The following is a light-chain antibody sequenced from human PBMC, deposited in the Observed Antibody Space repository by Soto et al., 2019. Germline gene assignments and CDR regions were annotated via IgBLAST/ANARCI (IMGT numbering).Light chain of an antibody. J-gene: IGKJ5*01. CDR2: GAS. CDR1: QSVSSN. CDR3: QQYNNWPIT. V-gene: IGKV3-15*01. Sequence: EIVMTQSPATLSVSPGERATLSCRASQSVSSNLAWYQQKPGQAPRLLIYGASTRATGIPARFSGSGSGTEFTLSISSLQSEDFAVYYCQQYNNWPITLGQGTRREIK.